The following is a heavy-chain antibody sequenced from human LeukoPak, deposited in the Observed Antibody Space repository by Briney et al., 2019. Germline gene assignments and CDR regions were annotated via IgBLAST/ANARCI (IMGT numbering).Heavy chain of an antibody. V-gene: IGHV1-8*02. D-gene: IGHD1-26*01. CDR1: GYNFIGFY. J-gene: IGHJ3*02. CDR3: ARDWEGEDAFDI. CDR2: MNPNSGNT. Sequence: ASVKVSCKASGYNFIGFYIHWVRQATGQGLEWMGWMNPNSGNTGYAQKFQGRVTMTRNTSISTAYMELSSLRSEDTAVYYCARDWEGEDAFDIWGQGTMVTVSS.